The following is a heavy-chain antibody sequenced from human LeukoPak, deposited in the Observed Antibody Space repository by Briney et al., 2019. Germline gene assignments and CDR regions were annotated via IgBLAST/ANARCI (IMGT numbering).Heavy chain of an antibody. CDR2: MNPNSGNT. CDR1: GYTFTSYD. D-gene: IGHD3-3*01. CDR3: ARGVITIFGVAIKGYYYMDV. V-gene: IGHV1-8*03. J-gene: IGHJ6*03. Sequence: ASVKVSCKASGYTFTSYDINWVRQATGQGLEWMGWMNPNSGNTGYAQKFQGRVTITRNTSISTAYMELSSLRSEDTAVYYCARGVITIFGVAIKGYYYMDVWGKGTTVTVSS.